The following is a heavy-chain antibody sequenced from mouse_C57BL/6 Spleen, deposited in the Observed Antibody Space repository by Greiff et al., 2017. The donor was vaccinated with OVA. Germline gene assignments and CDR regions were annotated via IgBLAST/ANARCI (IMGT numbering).Heavy chain of an antibody. J-gene: IGHJ3*01. CDR2: IYPRSGNT. CDR1: GYTFTSYG. D-gene: IGHD2-1*01. CDR3: VYYGNWFAY. Sequence: QVQLKESGAELARPGASVKLSCKASGYTFTSYGISWVKQRTGQGLEWIGEIYPRSGNTYYNEKFKGKATLTVDKSSSTAYMELRSLTSEDSAVYFCVYYGNWFAYWGQGTLVTVSA. V-gene: IGHV1-81*01.